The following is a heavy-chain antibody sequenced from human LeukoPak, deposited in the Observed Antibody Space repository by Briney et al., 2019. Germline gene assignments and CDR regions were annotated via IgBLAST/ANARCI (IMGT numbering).Heavy chain of an antibody. CDR1: GFIFSDHY. V-gene: IGHV3-72*01. CDR3: ASGSGWYEYDVFDI. J-gene: IGHJ3*02. Sequence: GGSLRLSCAASGFIFSDHYMDWVRQAPGKGLEWVGRTRNKANSYTTEYAASVKGRFTISRDDSKDSLYLQMNSLKTEDTAVYYCASGSGWYEYDVFDIWGQGTMVTVSS. D-gene: IGHD6-19*01. CDR2: TRNKANSYTT.